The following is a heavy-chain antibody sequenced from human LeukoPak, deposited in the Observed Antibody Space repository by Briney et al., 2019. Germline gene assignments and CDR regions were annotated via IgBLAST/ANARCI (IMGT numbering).Heavy chain of an antibody. D-gene: IGHD2-15*01. V-gene: IGHV1-18*01. CDR1: GYTFTTYG. CDR2: ISAYNGNT. Sequence: ASVNVSCKASGYTFTTYGISWVRQAPGQGLEWMGWISAYNGNTNYAQKLQGRVTMTSDTSTKTAYMELRSLRSNDTAVYYCASRYCSAGTCYGLLDFWGRGTLVIVSS. CDR3: ASRYCSAGTCYGLLDF. J-gene: IGHJ4*02.